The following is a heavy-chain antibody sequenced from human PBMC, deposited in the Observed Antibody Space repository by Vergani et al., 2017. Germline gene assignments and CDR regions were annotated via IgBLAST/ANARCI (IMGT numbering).Heavy chain of an antibody. D-gene: IGHD4-23*01. CDR2: INHSGST. CDR3: ARATVVIDAFDI. V-gene: IGHV4-39*07. J-gene: IGHJ3*02. CDR1: GGSISSGSYY. Sequence: QVQLQESGPGLVKPSQTLSLTCTVSGGSISSGSYYWSWIRQPPGKGLEWIGEINHSGSTNYNPSLKSRVTISVDTSKNQFSLKLSSVTAADTAVYYCARATVVIDAFDIWGQGTMVTVSS.